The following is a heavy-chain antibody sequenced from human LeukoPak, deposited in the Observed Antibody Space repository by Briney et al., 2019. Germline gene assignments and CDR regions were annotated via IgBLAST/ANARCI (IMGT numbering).Heavy chain of an antibody. J-gene: IGHJ3*02. D-gene: IGHD3-3*01. CDR1: GGSISSYY. CDR3: ARGTYYDFWSGPDAFDI. V-gene: IGHV4-59*01. Sequence: PSETLSLTCTVSGGSISSYYLSWIRQPPGKGLEWIGYIYYSGSTNYNPSLKSRVTISVDTSKNQFSLKLSSVTAADRAVYYCARGTYYDFWSGPDAFDIWGQGTMVTVSS. CDR2: IYYSGST.